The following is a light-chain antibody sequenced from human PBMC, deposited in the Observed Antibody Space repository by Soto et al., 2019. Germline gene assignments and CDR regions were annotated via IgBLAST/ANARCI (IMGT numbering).Light chain of an antibody. CDR1: SSNIGAGYD. Sequence: QSVLTQPPSVSGAPGQRVTISCTGSSSNIGAGYDVHWYQQLPGKAPKVLIYDNNNRPSGVPDRFSGSKSGTSASLAITGLQDEDEADYYCCSYDVSLSGPVFGGGTKLTVL. J-gene: IGLJ2*01. V-gene: IGLV1-40*01. CDR3: CSYDVSLSGPV. CDR2: DNN.